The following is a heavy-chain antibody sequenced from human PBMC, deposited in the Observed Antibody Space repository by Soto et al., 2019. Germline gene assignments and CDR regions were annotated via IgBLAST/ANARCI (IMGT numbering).Heavy chain of an antibody. D-gene: IGHD3-22*01. Sequence: GGSLRLSCAASGFTFSSYAMSWVRQAPGKGLEWVSAISGSGGSTYYADSVKGRFTISRDNSKNTLYLQMNSLRAEDTAVYYCAKDLRDYYDSSGYYPPFGYWGQGTLVTVSS. V-gene: IGHV3-23*01. J-gene: IGHJ4*02. CDR2: ISGSGGST. CDR1: GFTFSSYA. CDR3: AKDLRDYYDSSGYYPPFGY.